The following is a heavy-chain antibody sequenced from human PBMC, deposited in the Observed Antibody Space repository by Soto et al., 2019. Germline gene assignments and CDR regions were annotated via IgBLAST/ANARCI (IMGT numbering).Heavy chain of an antibody. J-gene: IGHJ4*02. D-gene: IGHD5-12*01. V-gene: IGHV4-31*03. CDR1: GGSISSGGYY. CDR3: ARAECSGYDPSTYFDY. Sequence: PSETLSLTCTVSGGSISSGGYYWSWIRQHPGKGLEWIGYIYYSGSTYYNPSLKSRVTISVDTSKNQFSLKLSSVTAADTAVYYCARAECSGYDPSTYFDYWGQGTLVTVSS. CDR2: IYYSGST.